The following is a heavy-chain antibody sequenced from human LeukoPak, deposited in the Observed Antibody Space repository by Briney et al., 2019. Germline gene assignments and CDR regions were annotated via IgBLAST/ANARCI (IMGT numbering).Heavy chain of an antibody. CDR2: FDPEDGET. D-gene: IGHD2-8*01. J-gene: IGHJ4*02. CDR3: ATGPDIVLRC. Sequence: GASVKVSCKASGYTFTSYYMHWVRQAPGKGLEWMGGFDPEDGETIYAQKFQGRVTMTEDTSTDTAYMELSSLRSEDTAVYYCATGPDIVLRCWGQGTLVTVSS. CDR1: GYTFTSYY. V-gene: IGHV1-24*01.